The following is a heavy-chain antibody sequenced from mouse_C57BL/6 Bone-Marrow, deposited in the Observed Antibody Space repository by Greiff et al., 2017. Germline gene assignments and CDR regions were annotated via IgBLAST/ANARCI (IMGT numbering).Heavy chain of an antibody. CDR2: ISYDGSN. CDR1: GYSITSGYY. Sequence: VQLQQSGPGLVKPSQSLSLTCSVTGYSITSGYYWNWIRQFPGNKLECMGYISYDGSNNYNPSLKNRISITRDTSKNQFFLKLNSVTTEDTDTYYCASDGDYGYAMDDWGQGTSVTVSS. D-gene: IGHD2-4*01. V-gene: IGHV3-6*01. J-gene: IGHJ4*01. CDR3: ASDGDYGYAMDD.